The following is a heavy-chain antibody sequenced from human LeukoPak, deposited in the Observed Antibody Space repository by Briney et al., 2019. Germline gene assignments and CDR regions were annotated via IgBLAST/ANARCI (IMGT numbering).Heavy chain of an antibody. CDR1: GFTFSSYS. D-gene: IGHD2-21*01. CDR2: ISSSSTI. Sequence: GGSLRLSCAASGFTFSSYSMNWVRQAPGKGLEWVSYISSSSTIYYADSVKGRFTISRDNAKNSLYLQMNSLRAEDTAVYYCASCFCGPDAFDIWGQGTMVTVSS. CDR3: ASCFCGPDAFDI. J-gene: IGHJ3*02. V-gene: IGHV3-48*01.